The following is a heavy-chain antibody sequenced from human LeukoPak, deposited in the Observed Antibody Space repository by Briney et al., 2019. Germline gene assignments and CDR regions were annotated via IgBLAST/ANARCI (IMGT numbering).Heavy chain of an antibody. D-gene: IGHD3-10*01. CDR3: AKEGSTRDYYGSGSYYYFDY. J-gene: IGHJ4*02. V-gene: IGHV3-23*01. CDR1: GFTFSSYA. CDR2: ISGSGGST. Sequence: GGSLRLSCAASGFTFSSYAMSWVRQAPGKWLEWVSAISGSGGSTYYADSVKGRFTISRDNSKNTLYLQMNSLRAEDTAVYYCAKEGSTRDYYGSGSYYYFDYWGQGTLVTVSS.